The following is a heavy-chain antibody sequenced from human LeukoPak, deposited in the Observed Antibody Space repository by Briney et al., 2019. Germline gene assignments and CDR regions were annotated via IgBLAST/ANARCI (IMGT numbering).Heavy chain of an antibody. Sequence: GGSLRLSCAASGFTFSSYTMNWVRQAPGKGLEWVSFSSSSSYIYYADSVKGRFTISRDNSKNTLYLQMNSLRAEDTAVYYCAKTPGYSSGWPYFDYWGQGTLVTVSS. CDR3: AKTPGYSSGWPYFDY. D-gene: IGHD6-19*01. J-gene: IGHJ4*02. V-gene: IGHV3-21*04. CDR2: SSSSSYI. CDR1: GFTFSSYT.